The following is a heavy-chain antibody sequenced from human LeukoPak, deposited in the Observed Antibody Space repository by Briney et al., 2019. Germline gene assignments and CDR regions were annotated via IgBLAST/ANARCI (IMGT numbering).Heavy chain of an antibody. D-gene: IGHD3-3*01. CDR2: ISSSSSYI. Sequence: GGSLRLSCAASGFIFSDYYMSWIRQAPGKGLEWVSSISSSSSYIYYADSVKGRFTISRDNAKNSLYLQMNSLRAEDTAVYYCARGKSLYDFWSGDDAFDIWGQGTMVTVSS. CDR3: ARGKSLYDFWSGDDAFDI. V-gene: IGHV3-11*06. CDR1: GFIFSDYY. J-gene: IGHJ3*02.